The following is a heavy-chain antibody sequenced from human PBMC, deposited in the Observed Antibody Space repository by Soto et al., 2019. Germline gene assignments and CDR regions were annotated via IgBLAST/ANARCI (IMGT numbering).Heavy chain of an antibody. D-gene: IGHD3-3*01. Sequence: PGESLTISWQVSGCSFTNYWISLVRQLHGKGLEWMGRIDPSDSYTNYSPSFQGHVTISADKSISTAYLQWSSLKASDTAMYYCARQAPYYDFWSGYYPLVSGMDVWGQGTTVTVSS. CDR2: IDPSDSYT. CDR1: GCSFTNYW. J-gene: IGHJ6*02. V-gene: IGHV5-10-1*01. CDR3: ARQAPYYDFWSGYYPLVSGMDV.